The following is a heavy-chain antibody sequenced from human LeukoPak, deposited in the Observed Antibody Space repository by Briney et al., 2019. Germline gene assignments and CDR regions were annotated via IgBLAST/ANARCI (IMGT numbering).Heavy chain of an antibody. Sequence: GGSPRLSCAASGFTFSSYWMSWVRQAPGKGLEWVANIKQDGSEKYYVDSVKGRFTISRDNAKNSLYLRMNSLRAEDTAVYYCARIPYSRTDSSGYYSVFYYFDCWGQGTLVTVSS. J-gene: IGHJ4*02. V-gene: IGHV3-7*01. CDR1: GFTFSSYW. CDR3: ARIPYSRTDSSGYYSVFYYFDC. CDR2: IKQDGSEK. D-gene: IGHD3-22*01.